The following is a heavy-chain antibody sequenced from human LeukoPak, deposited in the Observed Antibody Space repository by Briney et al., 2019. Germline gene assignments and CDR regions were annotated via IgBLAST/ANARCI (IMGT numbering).Heavy chain of an antibody. CDR1: GYTFTGYY. V-gene: IGHV1-2*04. CDR2: INPNSGGT. D-gene: IGHD6-19*01. CDR3: ARGLAVAGSRFDY. J-gene: IGHJ4*02. Sequence: GASVKVSCKASGYTFTGYYMHWVRQAPGQGREWMGWINPNSGGTNYAQKFQGWVTMTRDTSISTAYMELSRLRSDDTAVYYCARGLAVAGSRFDYWGQGTLVTVSS.